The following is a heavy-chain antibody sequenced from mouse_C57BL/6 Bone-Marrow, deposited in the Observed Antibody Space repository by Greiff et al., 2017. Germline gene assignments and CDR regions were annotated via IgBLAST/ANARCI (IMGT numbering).Heavy chain of an antibody. D-gene: IGHD1-1*01. Sequence: EVHLVESGEGLVKPGGSLKLSCAASGFTFSSYAMSWVRQTPEKRLEWVAYISSGGDYIYYADTVKGRFTISRDNARNTLYLQMSSLKSEDTAMYYCTRDFFYYGSSYPYWYFDVWGTGTTVTVSS. CDR2: ISSGGDYI. CDR1: GFTFSSYA. CDR3: TRDFFYYGSSYPYWYFDV. J-gene: IGHJ1*03. V-gene: IGHV5-9-1*02.